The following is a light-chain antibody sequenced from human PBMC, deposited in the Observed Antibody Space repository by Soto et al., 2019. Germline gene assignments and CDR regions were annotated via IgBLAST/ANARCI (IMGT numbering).Light chain of an antibody. CDR2: DVS. J-gene: IGLJ2*01. Sequence: QSALTQPASVSGSPGQSITISCTGTSSDVGGYNYVSWYQQHPGKAPKLMIYDVSDRPSGVSNRFSGSKSGNTASLTISGLQAEGEGDYYCSSYTSSSTLVFGGGTQLTVL. CDR3: SSYTSSSTLV. V-gene: IGLV2-14*03. CDR1: SSDVGGYNY.